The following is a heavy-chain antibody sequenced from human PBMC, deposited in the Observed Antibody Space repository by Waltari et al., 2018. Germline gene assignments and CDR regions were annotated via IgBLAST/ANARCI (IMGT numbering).Heavy chain of an antibody. Sequence: QLQLQESGPGLVTPSGTLSLTCTVSGGSIRSSSYYWGWIRQPPGQGLEWIGSIYYSGSTYYNPSLKSRVTISVDTSKNQFSLKLSSVTAADTAVYYCARRRDGDYNYWGQGTLVTVSS. CDR3: ARRRDGDYNY. CDR2: IYYSGST. J-gene: IGHJ4*02. CDR1: GGSIRSSSYY. D-gene: IGHD4-17*01. V-gene: IGHV4-39*07.